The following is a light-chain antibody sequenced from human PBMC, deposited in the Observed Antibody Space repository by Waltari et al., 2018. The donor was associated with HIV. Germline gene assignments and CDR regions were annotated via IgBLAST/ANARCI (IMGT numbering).Light chain of an antibody. Sequence: QSVLTQPPSVSAAPGQRVTISCSGSIFNIRNSSLCWYQQLPAAAPKLLIYDNNKRPSGIPDRFSGSKAGTSATLGSTGLQTGDEADYCWGTWDSSLSAEVFGGGTTLTVL. CDR3: GTWDSSLSAEV. J-gene: IGLJ2*01. CDR2: DNN. V-gene: IGLV1-51*01. CDR1: IFNIRNSS.